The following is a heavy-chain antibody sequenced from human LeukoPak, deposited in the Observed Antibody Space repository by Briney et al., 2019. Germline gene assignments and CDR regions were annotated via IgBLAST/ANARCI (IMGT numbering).Heavy chain of an antibody. CDR2: IYYSGST. Sequence: PSETLSLTCTVSGGSISSSSYYWGWIRQPPGKGLEWIGSIYYSGSTYYNPSLKSRVTISVDTSKNQFSLKLSSVTAADTAVYYCARGSTYDYVWGYANLGAFDIWGQGTMVTVSS. D-gene: IGHD3-16*01. V-gene: IGHV4-39*01. CDR1: GGSISSSSYY. J-gene: IGHJ3*02. CDR3: ARGSTYDYVWGYANLGAFDI.